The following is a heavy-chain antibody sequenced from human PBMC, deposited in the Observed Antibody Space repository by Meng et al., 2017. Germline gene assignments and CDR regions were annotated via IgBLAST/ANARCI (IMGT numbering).Heavy chain of an antibody. CDR1: GYTFTGYY. Sequence: ASVKVSRKASGYTFTGYYMHWVRQAPGQGLEWMGRINPNSGGTNYAQKFQGRVTMTRDTSISTAYMELSRLRSDDTAVYYCAREDYYDSSGYYGYWGQGTLVTVSS. CDR3: AREDYYDSSGYYGY. V-gene: IGHV1-2*06. J-gene: IGHJ4*02. CDR2: INPNSGGT. D-gene: IGHD3-22*01.